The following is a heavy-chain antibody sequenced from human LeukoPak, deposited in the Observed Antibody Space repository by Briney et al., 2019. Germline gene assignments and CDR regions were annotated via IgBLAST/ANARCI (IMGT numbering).Heavy chain of an antibody. V-gene: IGHV4-4*02. CDR2: VYHSGTM. J-gene: IGHJ3*02. CDR1: GGSIGSSNW. CDR3: ARGLTDDAFDI. Sequence: SGTLSLTCDVSGGSIGSSNWWSWVRQPPGKGLEWIGEVYHSGTMNDNPSLKSRITMSVDKSKNQFSLKLSSVTAADTAVYYCARGLTDDAFDIWGQGTMVTVSS. D-gene: IGHD4/OR15-4a*01.